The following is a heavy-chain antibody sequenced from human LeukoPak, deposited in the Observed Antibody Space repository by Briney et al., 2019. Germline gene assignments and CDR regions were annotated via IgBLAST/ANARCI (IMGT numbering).Heavy chain of an antibody. CDR3: ARDHSLRYFDWLSQTPDYYMDV. Sequence: GASVKVSCKASGYTFTGYYMHWVRQAPGQGLEWMGWINPNSGGTNYAQKFQGRVTMTRDTSISTAYMELSRLRSDDTAVYYCARDHSLRYFDWLSQTPDYYMDVWGKGTTVTVSS. J-gene: IGHJ6*03. V-gene: IGHV1-2*02. D-gene: IGHD3-9*01. CDR2: INPNSGGT. CDR1: GYTFTGYY.